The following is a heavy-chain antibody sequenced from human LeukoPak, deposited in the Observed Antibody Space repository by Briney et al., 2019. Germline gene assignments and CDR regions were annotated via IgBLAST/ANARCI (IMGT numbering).Heavy chain of an antibody. Sequence: GGSLRLSCTASGFTFGDYAMSLDRQAPGEGLEWVGFIRSKAYGGTTEYAASVKGRFTISRDDSKSIAYLQMNSLKTEDTAVYHSTRDPPLMITFGGVITDDYWGQGTLVTVSS. D-gene: IGHD3-16*02. CDR3: TRDPPLMITFGGVITDDY. CDR1: GFTFGDYA. V-gene: IGHV3-49*04. CDR2: IRSKAYGGTT. J-gene: IGHJ4*02.